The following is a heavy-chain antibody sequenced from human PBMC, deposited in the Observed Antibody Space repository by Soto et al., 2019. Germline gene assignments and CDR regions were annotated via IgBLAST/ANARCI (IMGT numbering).Heavy chain of an antibody. CDR2: ITDTGGDA. J-gene: IGHJ4*02. V-gene: IGHV3-23*01. D-gene: IGHD1-1*01. CDR1: GLTFGSRA. Sequence: PGGSLRLSCVASGLTFGSRAMSWVRQSPGEVLEWVSTITDTGGDAKYADSVRGRFAISRDNSQNTLYLQMLSLRADDTAIYYCAKDYWNPRYFDNWGQGTLVTVSS. CDR3: AKDYWNPRYFDN.